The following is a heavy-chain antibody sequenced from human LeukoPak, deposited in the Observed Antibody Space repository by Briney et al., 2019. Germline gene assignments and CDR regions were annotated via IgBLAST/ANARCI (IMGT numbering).Heavy chain of an antibody. D-gene: IGHD6-19*01. CDR3: ARRSSGWYLNWFDP. J-gene: IGHJ5*02. V-gene: IGHV4-34*01. CDR2: INHSGST. CDR1: GGSFSGYY. Sequence: PSETLSLTCAVYGGSFSGYYWSWIRQPPGKGLEWIGEINHSGSTNYNPSLKSRVTISVDTSKNQFSLKLSSVTAADTVVYYCARRSSGWYLNWFDPWGQGTLVTVSS.